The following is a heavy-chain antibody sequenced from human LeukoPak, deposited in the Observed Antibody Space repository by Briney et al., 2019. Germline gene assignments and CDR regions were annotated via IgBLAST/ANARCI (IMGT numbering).Heavy chain of an antibody. CDR3: AREEGATDY. J-gene: IGHJ4*02. V-gene: IGHV3-74*01. CDR2: INGDGRNT. D-gene: IGHD1-26*01. CDR1: GFTFSNDS. Sequence: GGSQRLSCAASGFTFSNDSMNWDRQAPGEGLVWVSHINGDGRNTNYADSVKGRFTISRDNAKNTLYLQMNSLRAEDTAVYYCAREEGATDYWGQGTLVTVSS.